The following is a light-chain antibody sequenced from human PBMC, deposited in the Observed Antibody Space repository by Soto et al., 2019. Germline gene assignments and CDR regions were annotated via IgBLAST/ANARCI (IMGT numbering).Light chain of an antibody. CDR1: QSVSSSY. J-gene: IGKJ5*01. V-gene: IGKV3-20*01. CDR3: QQYGSSPSTT. CDR2: GAS. Sequence: EIVLTQSPGTLSLSPGERATLSCRASQSVSSSYLAWYQQRPGQAPRLLIYGASSRATGIPDSFSGSGSGTDFTLTISRLEPEEFAVYYCQQYGSSPSTTFGQGTLLEIK.